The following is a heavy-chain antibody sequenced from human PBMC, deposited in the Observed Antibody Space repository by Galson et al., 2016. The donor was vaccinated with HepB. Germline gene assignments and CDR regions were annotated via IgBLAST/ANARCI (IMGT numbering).Heavy chain of an antibody. J-gene: IGHJ4*02. CDR3: ARGNDVTYYVEY. D-gene: IGHD3-16*01. CDR2: ITWKSDHI. V-gene: IGHV3-9*01. CDR1: GFTFGDYA. Sequence: SLRLSCAASGFTFGDYAMHWVRQAPGKGLEWVSGITWKSDHIAYADSVRGRFAISSDNAKNSLHLQMNSLSAEDTALYYCARGNDVTYYVEYWGQGTLVSVSS.